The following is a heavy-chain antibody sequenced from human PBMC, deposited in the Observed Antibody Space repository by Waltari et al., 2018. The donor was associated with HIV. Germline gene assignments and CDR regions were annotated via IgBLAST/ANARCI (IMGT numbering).Heavy chain of an antibody. CDR2: IYYSGNT. J-gene: IGHJ6*02. V-gene: IGHV4-59*01. Sequence: QVQLQESGPGLVKPSETLFLICTVSGGSMCSYYWSWIRQPPGKGLEWIGYIYYSGNTNYNPSLKSRVTISVDTSKNQFSLKLSSVTAADTAVYYCARWAQHSNGMDVWGQGTTVTVSS. CDR1: GGSMCSYY. CDR3: ARWAQHSNGMDV. D-gene: IGHD3-3*02.